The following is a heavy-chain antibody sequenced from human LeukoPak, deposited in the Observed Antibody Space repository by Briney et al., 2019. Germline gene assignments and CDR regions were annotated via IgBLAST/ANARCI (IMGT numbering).Heavy chain of an antibody. CDR3: AREPYDFWSGYYSRGGFDY. D-gene: IGHD3-3*01. J-gene: IGHJ4*02. V-gene: IGHV1-2*02. CDR2: INPNSGGT. Sequence: ASVKVPCKASGYTFTGYYMHWVRQAPGQGLEWMGWINPNSGGTNYAQKFQGRVTMTRDTSISTAYMELSRLRSDDTAVYYCAREPYDFWSGYYSRGGFDYWGQGTLVTVSS. CDR1: GYTFTGYY.